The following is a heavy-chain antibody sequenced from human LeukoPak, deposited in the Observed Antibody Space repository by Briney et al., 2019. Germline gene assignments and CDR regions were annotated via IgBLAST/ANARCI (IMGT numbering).Heavy chain of an antibody. CDR1: GGSFSGYY. V-gene: IGHV4-34*01. CDR2: INHSGST. CDR3: ARDSVSGYDY. Sequence: SETLSLTCAVYGGSFSGYYWSWIRQPPGKGLEWIGEINHSGSTNYNPSLKSRVTISVDTSKNQFSLKLSSVTAADTAVYYCARDSVSGYDYWGQGTLVTVSS. D-gene: IGHD5-12*01. J-gene: IGHJ4*02.